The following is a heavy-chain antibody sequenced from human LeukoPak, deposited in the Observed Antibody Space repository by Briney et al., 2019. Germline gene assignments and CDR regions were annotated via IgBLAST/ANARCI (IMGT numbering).Heavy chain of an antibody. J-gene: IGHJ3*02. V-gene: IGHV4-61*02. D-gene: IGHD2-15*01. CDR1: GGSISSGTYY. CDR3: ARDLFYCSGGSCYPRDAFDI. Sequence: PSETLSLTCTGSGGSISSGTYYWSWIRQPAGKGLEWIGRFYTSGSTNYNPSLKSRVTMSVDTSKNQFSLKLSSLTAADTAVYYCARDLFYCSGGSCYPRDAFDIWGQGTMVTVTS. CDR2: FYTSGST.